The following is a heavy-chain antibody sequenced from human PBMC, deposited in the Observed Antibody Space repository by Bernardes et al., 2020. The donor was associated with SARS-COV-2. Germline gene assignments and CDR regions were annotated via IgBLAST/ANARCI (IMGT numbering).Heavy chain of an antibody. CDR2: IYSGGRT. CDR3: ARDSGLVEWGFDY. D-gene: IGHD1-26*01. CDR1: GFTVSSNY. V-gene: IGHV3-53*01. Sequence: GGSLRLSCAASGFTVSSNYMSWVRQAPGKGLEWVSVIYSGGRTYYADSVKGRFTISRDSSKNTLDLQMNSLRAEDTAVYYCARDSGLVEWGFDYWGQGTLVTVSS. J-gene: IGHJ4*02.